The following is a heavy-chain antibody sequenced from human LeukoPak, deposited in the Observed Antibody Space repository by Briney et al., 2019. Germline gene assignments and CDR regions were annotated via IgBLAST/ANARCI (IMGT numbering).Heavy chain of an antibody. CDR3: ARHEYYYDSSGYPPTWGYFDY. CDR1: GYSFTSYW. D-gene: IGHD3-22*01. J-gene: IGHJ4*02. V-gene: IGHV5-51*01. Sequence: GESLKISCKGSGYSFTSYWIGWVRQMPGKGLEWMGSIYPGDSDTRYSPSFQGQVTISADKSISTAYLQWSSLKASDTAMYYCARHEYYYDSSGYPPTWGYFDYWGQGTLVTVSS. CDR2: IYPGDSDT.